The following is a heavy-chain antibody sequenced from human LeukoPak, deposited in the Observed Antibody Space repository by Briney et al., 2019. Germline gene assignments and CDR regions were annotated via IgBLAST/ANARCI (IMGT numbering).Heavy chain of an antibody. Sequence: PGGSLRLSCAASGFTFSSYEMNWVRQAPGKGLEWVANIKQDGSEKYYVDSVKGRFTISRDNVKNSLYLQINSLRAEDTAVYYCARDRFKSWKQLWATLDYWGQGTLVTVSS. CDR1: GFTFSSYE. CDR3: ARDRFKSWKQLWATLDY. D-gene: IGHD5-18*01. V-gene: IGHV3-7*01. J-gene: IGHJ4*02. CDR2: IKQDGSEK.